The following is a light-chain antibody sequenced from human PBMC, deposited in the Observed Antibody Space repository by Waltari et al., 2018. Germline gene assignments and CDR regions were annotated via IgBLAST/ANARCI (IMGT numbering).Light chain of an antibody. CDR2: STN. V-gene: IGLV1-40*01. CDR3: QSYDRSLSGSRV. J-gene: IGLJ3*02. Sequence: QSVLTQPPSVPGAPGQRATIPCTGSGTNIEAGNDVHRYQQLPGTAPQLLIYSTNNRPSGVPDRFSGSKSGTSASLAITGLLAEDEADYYCQSYDRSLSGSRVFGGGTKLTVL. CDR1: GTNIEAGND.